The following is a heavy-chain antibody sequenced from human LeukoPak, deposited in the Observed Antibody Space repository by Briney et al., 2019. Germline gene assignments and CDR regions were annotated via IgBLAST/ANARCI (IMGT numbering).Heavy chain of an antibody. CDR2: ISYDGHNE. J-gene: IGHJ6*02. D-gene: IGHD2-8*01. CDR3: AKGVGYGGMDV. Sequence: GRSLRLSCVASGFTFSNYAMHWVRQAPGKGLEWAAVISYDGHNEYYGDSVKGRFTISRDNSKNTVFLQMNSLRAEDTAVYYCAKGVGYGGMDVWGQGTTVTVSS. CDR1: GFTFSNYA. V-gene: IGHV3-30*18.